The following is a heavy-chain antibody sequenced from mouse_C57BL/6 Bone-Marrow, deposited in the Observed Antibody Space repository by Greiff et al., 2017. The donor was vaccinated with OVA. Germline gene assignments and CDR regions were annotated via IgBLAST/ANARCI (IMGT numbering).Heavy chain of an antibody. CDR2: IYPRSGNT. CDR1: GYTFTSYG. CDR3: ARTHYYGSLYYFDY. J-gene: IGHJ2*01. D-gene: IGHD1-1*01. V-gene: IGHV1-81*01. Sequence: QVQLKESGAELARPGASVKLSCKASGYTFTSYGISWVKQRTGQGLEWIGEIYPRSGNTYYNEKFKGKATLTADKSSNTAYMELRSLTSEDSAVYFCARTHYYGSLYYFDYWGQGTTLTVSS.